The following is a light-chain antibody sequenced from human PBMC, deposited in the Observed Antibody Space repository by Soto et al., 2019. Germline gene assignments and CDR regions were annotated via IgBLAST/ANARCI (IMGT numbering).Light chain of an antibody. CDR1: QRVSTN. CDR3: QHYNNWLPWT. J-gene: IGKJ1*01. V-gene: IGKV3-15*01. Sequence: EVVMTQTPATLSVSPGERATLSCRASQRVSTNLAWYQQKPGQAPRLLIYGASNRATGVPARFSGSGSGTEFTLPISSLQSEDFAVYYCQHYNNWLPWTFGQGTKVEIK. CDR2: GAS.